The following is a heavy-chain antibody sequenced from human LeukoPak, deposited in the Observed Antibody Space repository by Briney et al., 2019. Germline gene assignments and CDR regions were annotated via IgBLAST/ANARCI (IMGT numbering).Heavy chain of an antibody. J-gene: IGHJ4*02. CDR1: GGTFSSYA. CDR3: ATKRGYSYGSPH. D-gene: IGHD5-18*01. CDR2: IIPILGTA. Sequence: ASVKVSCKASGGTFSSYAISWVRQAPGQGLEWMGGIIPILGTANYAQKFQGRVTITADESTSTAYMELSSLRSEDTAVYYCATKRGYSYGSPHWGQGTLVTVSS. V-gene: IGHV1-69*13.